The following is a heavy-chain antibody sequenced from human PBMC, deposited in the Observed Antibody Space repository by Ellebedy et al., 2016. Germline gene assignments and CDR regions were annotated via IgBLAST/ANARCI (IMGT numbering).Heavy chain of an antibody. V-gene: IGHV4-59*01. J-gene: IGHJ3*02. Sequence: SETLSLTXTVSNGSIRGYYCRWIRQPPGKGLERIGYIYDTGSTKYNPSLKSRLTISVDKSKNQLSLKLNSVTAADTAVYYCAREYPRALDIWGQGTKVTVSS. D-gene: IGHD2-2*01. CDR3: AREYPRALDI. CDR1: NGSIRGYY. CDR2: IYDTGST.